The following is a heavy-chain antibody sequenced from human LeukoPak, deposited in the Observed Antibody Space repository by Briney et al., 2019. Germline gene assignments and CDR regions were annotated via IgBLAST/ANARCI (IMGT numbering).Heavy chain of an antibody. CDR1: GGSISSYY. CDR2: IYYSGST. CDR3: ASTFVSSSWAHDAFDI. D-gene: IGHD6-13*01. V-gene: IGHV4-59*01. J-gene: IGHJ3*02. Sequence: ASETLSLTCTVSGGSISSYYWSWIRQPPGKGLEWIGYIYYSGSTNYNPSLKSRVTISVDTSKNQFSLKLSSVTAADTAVYYCASTFVSSSWAHDAFDIWGQGTMVTVSS.